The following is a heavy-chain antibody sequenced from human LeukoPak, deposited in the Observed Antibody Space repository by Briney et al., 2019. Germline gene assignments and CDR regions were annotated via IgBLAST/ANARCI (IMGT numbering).Heavy chain of an antibody. V-gene: IGHV3-66*01. Sequence: GGSLRLSCAASGFTVSSNYMSWVRQAPGKGLEWVSVIYSGGSTYYADSVKGRFTISRDNSKNTLYLQMNSLRAEDTAVYYCARGSYGDYDGYWGQGTQVTVSS. J-gene: IGHJ4*02. CDR2: IYSGGST. CDR3: ARGSYGDYDGY. D-gene: IGHD4-17*01. CDR1: GFTVSSNY.